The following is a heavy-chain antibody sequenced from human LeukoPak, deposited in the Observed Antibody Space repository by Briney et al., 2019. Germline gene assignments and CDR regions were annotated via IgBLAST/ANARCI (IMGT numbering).Heavy chain of an antibody. D-gene: IGHD6-19*01. CDR1: GFTFRSYS. J-gene: IGHJ3*02. CDR3: ARDASGSSGWYSARRAHVFDI. V-gene: IGHV3-21*01. Sequence: GGSLRLSCAACGFTFRSYSMNWVRQAPGKGMEWVSSIRRRSRYIYYGDSVKRGFTISRDNAKNSLYLQTNSLRAEHTAVYYCARDASGSSGWYSARRAHVFDIWGQGTMVTVSS. CDR2: IRRRSRYI.